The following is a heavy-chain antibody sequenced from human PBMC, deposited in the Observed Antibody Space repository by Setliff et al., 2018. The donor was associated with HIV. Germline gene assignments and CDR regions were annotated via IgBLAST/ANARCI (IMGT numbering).Heavy chain of an antibody. CDR1: GYTFTSYG. CDR2: ISAYNGNT. D-gene: IGHD6-19*01. Sequence: ASVKVSCKASGYTFTSYGISWVRQAPGQGLEWMGWISAYNGNTNYAQKLQGRVTMTTDTSTSTAYMELRSLRSDDTAAYYCARDFVEGIAVTDWFDPWGQGTLVTVSS. J-gene: IGHJ5*02. V-gene: IGHV1-18*01. CDR3: ARDFVEGIAVTDWFDP.